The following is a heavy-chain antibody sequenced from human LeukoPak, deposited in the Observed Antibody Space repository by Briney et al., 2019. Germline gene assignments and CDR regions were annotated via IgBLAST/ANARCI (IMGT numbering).Heavy chain of an antibody. V-gene: IGHV3-33*06. Sequence: GRSLRLSCAASGFTFSSYGMHWVRQAPGKGLEWVAVIWYDGSNKYYADSVKGRFTISRDNSKNSLYLQMNSLRAEDTALYYCAKDIRGGYSSSSFYLYYYYGMDVWGQGTTVTVSS. D-gene: IGHD6-6*01. CDR3: AKDIRGGYSSSSFYLYYYYGMDV. CDR2: IWYDGSNK. CDR1: GFTFSSYG. J-gene: IGHJ6*02.